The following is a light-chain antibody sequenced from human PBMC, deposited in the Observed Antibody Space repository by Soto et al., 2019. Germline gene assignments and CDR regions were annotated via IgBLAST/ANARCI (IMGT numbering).Light chain of an antibody. J-gene: IGLJ1*01. Sequence: QSALTQPASVSGSPGQSITISCTGTSSDVGGYNYVSWYQQHPGKAPKLIIYDVSNRPSGVANRFSGSYSGNTASLTISGLQAEDDTDYYCSSYTSTSTDVFGTGTKLTVL. CDR2: DVS. CDR3: SSYTSTSTDV. CDR1: SSDVGGYNY. V-gene: IGLV2-14*03.